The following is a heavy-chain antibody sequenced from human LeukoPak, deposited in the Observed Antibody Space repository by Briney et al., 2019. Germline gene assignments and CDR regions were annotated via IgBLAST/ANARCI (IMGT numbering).Heavy chain of an antibody. CDR3: ARAPAAVAGRPYYYYYYMDV. V-gene: IGHV1-69*02. J-gene: IGHJ6*03. Sequence: ASVKVSCKASGGTFSSYTISWVRQAPGQGLEWMGRIIPILGIANYAQKFQGRVTITADKSTSTAYMELSRLRSDDTAVYYCARAPAAVAGRPYYYYYYMDVWGKGTTVTVSS. D-gene: IGHD6-19*01. CDR2: IIPILGIA. CDR1: GGTFSSYT.